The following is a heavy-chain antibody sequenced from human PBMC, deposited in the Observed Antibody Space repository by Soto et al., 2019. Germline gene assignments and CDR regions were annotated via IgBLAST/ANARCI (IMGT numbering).Heavy chain of an antibody. V-gene: IGHV3-30*18. CDR3: AKGPDYGDYIY. CDR1: GFTFSSYG. Sequence: QVQLVESGGGVVQPGRSLRLSCAASGFTFSSYGMHWVRQAPGKGLEWVAVISYDGSNKYYADSVKGRFTISRDNSKNTLYLQMNSLRAEDTALYYCAKGPDYGDYIYWGQGTLVTVSS. J-gene: IGHJ4*02. CDR2: ISYDGSNK. D-gene: IGHD4-17*01.